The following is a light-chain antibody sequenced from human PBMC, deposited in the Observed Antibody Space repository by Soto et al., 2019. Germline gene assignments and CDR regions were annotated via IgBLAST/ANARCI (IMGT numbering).Light chain of an antibody. J-gene: IGKJ4*01. V-gene: IGKV1-5*01. CDR1: QSISKW. Sequence: IPMTQSPSTLSASVGDRVTMTCRASQSISKWVGWYKQKRGRAPKLLIFDASSLDSGVPSRFSGSGSETEFTLTISGLQPDDFATYYCHQYHSYPPTFGGGTTVEIK. CDR3: HQYHSYPPT. CDR2: DAS.